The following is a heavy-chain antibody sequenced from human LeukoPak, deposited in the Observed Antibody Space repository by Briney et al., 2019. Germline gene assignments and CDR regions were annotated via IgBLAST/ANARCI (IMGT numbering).Heavy chain of an antibody. CDR2: IYYSGST. D-gene: IGHD5-24*01. V-gene: IGHV4-39*01. Sequence: SETLSLTCTVPGGSISSSSYYWGWIRQPPGKGLEWIGSIYYSGSTYYNPSLKSRVTISVDTSKNQFSLKLSSVTAADTAVYYCARLEMATIYEDHDAFDIWGQGTMVTVSS. J-gene: IGHJ3*02. CDR1: GGSISSSSYY. CDR3: ARLEMATIYEDHDAFDI.